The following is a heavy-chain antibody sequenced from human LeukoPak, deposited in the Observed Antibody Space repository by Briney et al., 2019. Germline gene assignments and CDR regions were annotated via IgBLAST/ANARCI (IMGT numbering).Heavy chain of an antibody. D-gene: IGHD4-17*01. V-gene: IGHV2-5*01. Sequence: ESGPTLVNPTQTLTLTCTFSGFSLSTSGVGVGWIRQPPGKALEWLALIYWNNDNRYSPSLKSRLTITKATSKNQVVLTMTNMDPVDTATYYCAHYGDYRFMYYFDYWGQGTLVTVSS. CDR2: IYWNNDN. CDR1: GFSLSTSGVG. CDR3: AHYGDYRFMYYFDY. J-gene: IGHJ4*02.